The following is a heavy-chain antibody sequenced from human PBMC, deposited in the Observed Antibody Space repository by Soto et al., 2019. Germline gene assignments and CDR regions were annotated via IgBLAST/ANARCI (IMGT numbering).Heavy chain of an antibody. J-gene: IGHJ6*03. CDR3: ARDGIKVSYYYRDV. D-gene: IGHD2-21*01. CDR2: IIAYNGDT. CDR1: RYTFTSYG. V-gene: IGHV1-18*01. Sequence: ASVKVCCKACRYTFTSYGIRLLRDYHGQGVEWILWIIAYNGDTNYAQKVEGRVTMTTDTSTSTAYMEVRSLRSDDTAVYYSARDGIKVSYYYRDVWGKGTTVTVSS.